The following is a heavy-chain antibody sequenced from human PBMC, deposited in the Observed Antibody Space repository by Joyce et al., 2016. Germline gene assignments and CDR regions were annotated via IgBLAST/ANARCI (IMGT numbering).Heavy chain of an antibody. CDR2: INEDGSEK. V-gene: IGHV3-7*03. CDR3: TRGSGTGWFDP. D-gene: IGHD6-13*01. CDR1: GFSFRYFW. J-gene: IGHJ5*02. Sequence: EVYLVESGGGLVQPGGSLRRSCAASGFSFRYFWMDWVRQGPGKGLEWVAQINEDGSEKNYMDSLRGRFTISRDNAKNAVDLQINSLGVEDTAVYYCTRGSGTGWFDPWGQGTLVTVSS.